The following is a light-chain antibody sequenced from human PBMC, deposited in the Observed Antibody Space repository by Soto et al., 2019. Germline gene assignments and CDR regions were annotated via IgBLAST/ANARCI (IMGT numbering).Light chain of an antibody. CDR3: QQFATSPLT. CDR2: GAS. CDR1: QSVSSSY. V-gene: IGKV3-15*01. Sequence: EIVMTQSPATLSVSPGERATLSCRASQSVSSSYLAWYQQKPGQAPRLLIYGASTRATGIPARFSGSGSGTEFTLTISSLQSEDFAVYYCQQFATSPLTFGGGTKVDIK. J-gene: IGKJ4*01.